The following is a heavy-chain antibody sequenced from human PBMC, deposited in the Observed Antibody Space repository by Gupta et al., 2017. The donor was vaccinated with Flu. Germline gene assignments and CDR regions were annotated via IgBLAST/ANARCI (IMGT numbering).Heavy chain of an antibody. J-gene: IGHJ4*02. CDR2: VYFSGNT. Sequence: YYWSWIRQHPGKGLEWIGYVYFSGNTYYNPSLQSRVSISVDTSKNQFSLEVGSVTAADTAVYYCARRGAYFFDYWGQGTLVTVSS. CDR3: ARRGAYFFDY. CDR1: YY. V-gene: IGHV4-31*02. D-gene: IGHD3-16*01.